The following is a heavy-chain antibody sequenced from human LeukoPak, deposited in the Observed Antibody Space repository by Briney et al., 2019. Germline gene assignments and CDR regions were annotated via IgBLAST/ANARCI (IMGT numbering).Heavy chain of an antibody. D-gene: IGHD6-19*01. J-gene: IGHJ4*02. V-gene: IGHV3-11*01. Sequence: PGGSLRLSCAASGFTFDDYAMHWVRQAPGKGLEWVSYISSSGSTIYYADSVKGRFTISRDNAKNSLYLQMNSLRAEDTAVYYCARGEDSGYSSGWFDYWGQGTLVTVPS. CDR3: ARGEDSGYSSGWFDY. CDR1: GFTFDDYA. CDR2: ISSSGSTI.